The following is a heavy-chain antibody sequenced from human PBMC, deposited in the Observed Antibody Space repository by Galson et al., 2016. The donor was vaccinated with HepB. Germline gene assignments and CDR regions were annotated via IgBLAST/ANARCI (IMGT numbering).Heavy chain of an antibody. D-gene: IGHD1-26*01. Sequence: SPRLPCASSGFTLKSPAMFWVGQAPGKGVEYVSHISNDGGTTYYADYAKGRFTVSRYFSTNTLYLELTSLRSHDTAVYYCVIGAWDFLSWGLGTLVTVSS. CDR2: ISNDGGTT. J-gene: IGHJ5*02. CDR1: GFTLKSPA. CDR3: VIGAWDFLS. V-gene: IGHV3-64*04.